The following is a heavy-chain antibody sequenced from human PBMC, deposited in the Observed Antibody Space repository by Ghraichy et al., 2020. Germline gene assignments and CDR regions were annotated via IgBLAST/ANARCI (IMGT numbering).Heavy chain of an antibody. CDR1: GGSISSSNW. J-gene: IGHJ6*03. CDR3: ARDRVGSGWQEYYYYMDV. CDR2: IYHSGST. D-gene: IGHD6-19*01. Sequence: SETLSLTCAVSGGSISSSNWWSWVRQPPGKWLEWIGEIYHSGSTNYNPSLKSRVTISVDKSKNQFSLKLSSVTAADTAVYYCARDRVGSGWQEYYYYMDVWGKGTTVTVSS. V-gene: IGHV4-4*02.